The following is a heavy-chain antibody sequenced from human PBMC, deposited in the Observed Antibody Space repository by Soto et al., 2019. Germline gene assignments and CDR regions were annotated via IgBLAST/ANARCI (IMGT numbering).Heavy chain of an antibody. CDR2: TYQSGSA. V-gene: IGHV4-30-2*06. CDR1: CGSISSGGYS. Sequence: SETLSLTCTVSCGSISSGGYSWTWIRQSPGKGLEWIGYTYQSGSAYYNPSLKSRVTISVDRSKNQFSLNLTSVTAADTAIYYCARDYYGMDVWGQGTTVTVSS. CDR3: ARDYYGMDV. J-gene: IGHJ6*02.